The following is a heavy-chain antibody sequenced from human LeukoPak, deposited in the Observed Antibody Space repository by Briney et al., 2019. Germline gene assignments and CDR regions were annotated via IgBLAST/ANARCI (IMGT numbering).Heavy chain of an antibody. D-gene: IGHD6-13*01. CDR2: FSESSGSA. CDR3: ARDPSRSWWGYFDY. V-gene: IGHV3-23*01. Sequence: PGGSLRLSCAASGFTLSSHAMSWVRQAPGKGLEWISTFSESSGSAHYADPVKGRFTISRDISKNTLYLQMNSLRAEDTAIYYCARDPSRSWWGYFDYWGQGALVTVSS. CDR1: GFTLSSHA. J-gene: IGHJ4*02.